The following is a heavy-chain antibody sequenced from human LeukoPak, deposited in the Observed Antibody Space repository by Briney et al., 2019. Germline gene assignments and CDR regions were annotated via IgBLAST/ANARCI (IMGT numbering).Heavy chain of an antibody. D-gene: IGHD5-18*01. CDR3: AREVDTATNYYFDY. Sequence: SETLSLTCTVSGGSISSYYWSWIRQPPGKGLEWIGYIYYSGSTNYNPSLKSRVTISLDTSKSQFSLKLSSVTAADTAVYYCAREVDTATNYYFDYWGQGTLVTVSS. CDR2: IYYSGST. CDR1: GGSISSYY. J-gene: IGHJ4*02. V-gene: IGHV4-59*12.